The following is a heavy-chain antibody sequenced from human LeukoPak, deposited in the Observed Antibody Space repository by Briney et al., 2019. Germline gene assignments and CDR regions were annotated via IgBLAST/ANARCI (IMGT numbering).Heavy chain of an antibody. CDR3: ARDSLDSSGYYPTQH. V-gene: IGHV3-48*03. Sequence: GGSLRLSCAASGFTFSSFQMTWVRQAPGKGLEWVSYIGGSDSGIFYADSVRGRFTISIDNAKHSLYLQMNSLRAEDTAVYYCARDSLDSSGYYPTQHWGQGTLVTVSS. CDR2: IGGSDSGI. J-gene: IGHJ1*01. D-gene: IGHD3-22*01. CDR1: GFTFSSFQ.